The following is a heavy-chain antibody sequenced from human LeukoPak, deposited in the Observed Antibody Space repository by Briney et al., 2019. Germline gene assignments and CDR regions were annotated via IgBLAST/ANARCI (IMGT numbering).Heavy chain of an antibody. Sequence: GGSLRLSCAASGFTFSSYSMNWVRQAPGKGLEWVSCITTSSSYIYYADSVKGRFTISRDNAKNSLYLQMNSLRAEDTAVYYCARKQDYGDYLQYFDYWDQGALVTVSS. CDR3: ARKQDYGDYLQYFDY. D-gene: IGHD4-17*01. CDR2: ITTSSSYI. J-gene: IGHJ4*02. CDR1: GFTFSSYS. V-gene: IGHV3-21*01.